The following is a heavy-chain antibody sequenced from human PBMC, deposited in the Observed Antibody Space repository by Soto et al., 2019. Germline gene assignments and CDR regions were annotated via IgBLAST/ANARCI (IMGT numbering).Heavy chain of an antibody. CDR1: GYNFDTYW. Sequence: EVQLVQSGAEVKKPGESLKISCKGSGYNFDTYWMGWVRQMPGKGLEWMGVIYPRDSDTRYNPSFEGQVIMSADKSINTAYLQWSSLKTSDTAIYFCAIHVTEKGGHSYAFDVGGHGTLVTVST. CDR3: AIHVTEKGGHSYAFDV. V-gene: IGHV5-51*01. J-gene: IGHJ3*01. D-gene: IGHD3-16*01. CDR2: IYPRDSDT.